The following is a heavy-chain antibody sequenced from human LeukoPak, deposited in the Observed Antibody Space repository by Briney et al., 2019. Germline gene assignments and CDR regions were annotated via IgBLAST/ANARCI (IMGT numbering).Heavy chain of an antibody. J-gene: IGHJ4*02. CDR3: ARLAVAGQYTDY. D-gene: IGHD6-19*01. CDR1: GFTFSTYE. CDR2: IISSGDIS. Sequence: PGGSLRLSRSASGFTFSTYEMNWVRQAPGXGREWVTYIISSGDISYSADSVTGRFTFSRDNARNSLYLQMNSLRAEDTAIYYCARLAVAGQYTDYWGQGTLVTVSS. V-gene: IGHV3-48*03.